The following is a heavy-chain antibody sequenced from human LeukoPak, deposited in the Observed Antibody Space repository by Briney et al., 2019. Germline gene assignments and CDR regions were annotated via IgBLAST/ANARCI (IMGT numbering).Heavy chain of an antibody. V-gene: IGHV1-8*01. CDR1: GYTFSSYD. CDR3: AREGRGYDRKFDF. D-gene: IGHD5-12*01. CDR2: MNPNTGYT. Sequence: ASVKVSCKASGYTFSSYDINWVRQAPGQGLEWMGLMNPNTGYTAYAQNFQGRVTISRNTPITTAYLELSSLKSEDTAMYYCAREGRGYDRKFDFWGRGTLVTVPS. J-gene: IGHJ4*02.